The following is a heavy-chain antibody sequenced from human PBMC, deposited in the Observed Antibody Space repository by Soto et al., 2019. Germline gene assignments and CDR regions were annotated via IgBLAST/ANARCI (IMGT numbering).Heavy chain of an antibody. CDR2: IAVTGVT. V-gene: IGHV3-23*01. CDR1: GFTFSTYA. CDR3: VKSLNTATSFDY. J-gene: IGHJ4*02. Sequence: EVHLLESGGGLVQPGGSLRLSCAASGFTFSTYAMNWVRQAPGKGPEWVSHIAVTGVTYYADSVKGRFTISRDNSKNTLFLQMNSLRAEDTAIYYCVKSLNTATSFDYWGQGTLVTVSS.